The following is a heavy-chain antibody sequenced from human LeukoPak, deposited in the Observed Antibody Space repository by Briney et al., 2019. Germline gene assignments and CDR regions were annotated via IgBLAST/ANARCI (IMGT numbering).Heavy chain of an antibody. Sequence: SETLSLTCTVSGGSISSYYWSWIRQPPGKGLEWIGYIYYSGSTNYNPSLKSRVTISVDTSKNQFSLKLSSVTAADTAVYYCARHKGWLQFGRRKYYFDYWGQGTLVTVSS. V-gene: IGHV4-59*08. J-gene: IGHJ4*02. CDR3: ARHKGWLQFGRRKYYFDY. CDR1: GGSISSYY. CDR2: IYYSGST. D-gene: IGHD5-24*01.